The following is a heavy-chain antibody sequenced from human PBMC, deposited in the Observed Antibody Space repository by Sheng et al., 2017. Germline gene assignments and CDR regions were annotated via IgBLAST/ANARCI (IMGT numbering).Heavy chain of an antibody. Sequence: QVQLVESGGGVVQPGRSLRLSCAASGFTFSSYAMHWVRQAPGKGLEWVAVISYDGSNKYYADSVKGRFTISRDNSKNTLYLQMNSLRAEDTAVYYCARAYCGGDCYWADAFDIWGQGTMVTVSS. V-gene: IGHV3-30*04. CDR3: ARAYCGGDCYWADAFDI. CDR1: GFTFSSYA. CDR2: ISYDGSNK. D-gene: IGHD2-21*01. J-gene: IGHJ3*02.